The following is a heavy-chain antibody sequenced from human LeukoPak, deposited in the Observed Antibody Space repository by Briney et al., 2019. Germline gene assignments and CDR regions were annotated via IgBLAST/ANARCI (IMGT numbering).Heavy chain of an antibody. Sequence: GGSLRLSCAASGFTFSNYEMNWVRQAPGKGLEWVSYISSSGSTIYYADSVKGRFTISRDNAKNSLYLQMNSLRAEDTAVYYCARSGYSGYTSFDYWGQGTLVTVSS. CDR1: GFTFSNYE. D-gene: IGHD5-12*01. CDR3: ARSGYSGYTSFDY. J-gene: IGHJ4*02. CDR2: ISSSGSTI. V-gene: IGHV3-48*03.